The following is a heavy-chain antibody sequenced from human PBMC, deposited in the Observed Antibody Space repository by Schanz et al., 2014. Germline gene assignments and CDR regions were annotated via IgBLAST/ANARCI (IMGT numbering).Heavy chain of an antibody. V-gene: IGHV4-4*07. Sequence: QVQLQESGPGLVKSSETLSLTCTVSGGSISSFYWGWIRQPAGQGREWIGRIYTSGSTNYNPSHKSRVTMSLDTPKNQFPLKLSFVTAADTAVYYCARDRGYDFPFDPWGQGTLVTVSS. CDR1: GGSISSFY. J-gene: IGHJ5*02. D-gene: IGHD3-3*01. CDR3: ARDRGYDFPFDP. CDR2: IYTSGST.